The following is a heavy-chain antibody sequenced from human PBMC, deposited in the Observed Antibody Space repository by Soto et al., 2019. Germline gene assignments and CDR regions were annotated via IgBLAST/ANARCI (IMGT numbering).Heavy chain of an antibody. J-gene: IGHJ5*02. Sequence: SETLSLTCSVSNYSINRGFFWGWIRQPPGKGLEWIGSIFHTGDTYYNPSLKSRITMSVDTSRNQFSLKLTSLTAADTAVYYCARDTNSLDPLGHGTLVTVS. CDR1: NYSINRGFF. D-gene: IGHD3-16*01. V-gene: IGHV4-38-2*02. CDR2: IFHTGDT. CDR3: ARDTNSLDP.